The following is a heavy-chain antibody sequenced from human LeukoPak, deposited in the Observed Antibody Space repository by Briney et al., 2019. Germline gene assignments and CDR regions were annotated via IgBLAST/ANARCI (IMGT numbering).Heavy chain of an antibody. J-gene: IGHJ4*02. CDR3: ARAFWGSGIDY. D-gene: IGHD3-16*01. Sequence: SETLSLTCAVYGGSFSGYYWSWIRQPPGKGLEWIRYIHFSGSTSYNPSLKSRVTISVDTSKNQFSLKLRSVTAADTAVYYCARAFWGSGIDYWGQGTLVTVSS. V-gene: IGHV4-59*01. CDR1: GGSFSGYY. CDR2: IHFSGST.